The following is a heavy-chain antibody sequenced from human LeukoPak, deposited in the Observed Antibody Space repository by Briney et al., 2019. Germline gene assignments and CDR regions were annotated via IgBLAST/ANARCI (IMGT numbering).Heavy chain of an antibody. V-gene: IGHV4-4*07. CDR3: ARVTRHLRYDSSGYRYFDY. Sequence: SETLSLTCTVSGGSISSYYWSWIRQPAGKGLEWIGRIYTSGSTNYNPSLKSRVTISVDTSKNQFSLKLSSVTAADTAVYYCARVTRHLRYDSSGYRYFDYWGQGTLVTVSS. J-gene: IGHJ4*02. D-gene: IGHD3-22*01. CDR1: GGSISSYY. CDR2: IYTSGST.